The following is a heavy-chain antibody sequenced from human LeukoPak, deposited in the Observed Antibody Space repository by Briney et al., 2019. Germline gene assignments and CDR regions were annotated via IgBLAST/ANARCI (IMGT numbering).Heavy chain of an antibody. CDR1: GGSISSYY. J-gene: IGHJ4*02. D-gene: IGHD3-3*01. Sequence: SETLSLTCTVSGGSISSYYWSWIRQPGAKGLEGIGRIYNSASTNYKPSLKSRVTMSVDTSKNQFTLKLSSVTAADTAVYYCAREHYDFWSAITRERYYFDYWGQGTLVTVSS. V-gene: IGHV4-4*07. CDR2: IYNSAST. CDR3: AREHYDFWSAITRERYYFDY.